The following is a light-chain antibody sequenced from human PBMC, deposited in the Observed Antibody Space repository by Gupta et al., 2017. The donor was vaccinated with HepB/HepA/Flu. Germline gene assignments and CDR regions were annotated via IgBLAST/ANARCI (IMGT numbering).Light chain of an antibody. J-gene: IGLJ2*01. CDR1: SSDVGGYNY. CDR3: NSFVRSDSLELV. V-gene: IGLV2-14*03. Sequence: QSALTQPASVSGSPGQSITISCNGTSSDVGGYNYVSWYQQHPGKAPKLLIYDVTNRPSGVSDRFSGSKSGNTASLAISGLRAEEEADYYCNSFVRSDSLELVFGGGTKLTVL. CDR2: DVT.